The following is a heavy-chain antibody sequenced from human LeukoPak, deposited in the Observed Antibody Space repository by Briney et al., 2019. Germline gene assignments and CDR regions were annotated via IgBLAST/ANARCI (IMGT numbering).Heavy chain of an antibody. V-gene: IGHV3-23*01. D-gene: IGHD1-26*01. CDR3: AKWRGSRFPNWFDP. J-gene: IGHJ5*02. CDR2: ISGSGGST. Sequence: GGSLRLSCAASGFTFSAYGMTWVRQAPGKGLEWVSAISGSGGSTYYADSVKGRFTISRDNSKNTLYLQMNSLRAEDTAVYYCAKWRGSRFPNWFDPWGQGTLVTGSS. CDR1: GFTFSAYG.